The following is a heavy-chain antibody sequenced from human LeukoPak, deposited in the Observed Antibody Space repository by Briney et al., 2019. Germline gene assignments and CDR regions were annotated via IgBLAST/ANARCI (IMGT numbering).Heavy chain of an antibody. V-gene: IGHV3-30*02. CDR2: IRYDGSNK. J-gene: IGHJ4*02. Sequence: GGSLRLSCAASGFTFSNYGMQWVRQAPGKGLEWVSFIRYDGSNKYYGDSVKGRFTISRDNSNNTVYLQMNNLRAEDTAVYYCAREGGDAHYWGQGTLVAVSS. D-gene: IGHD3-16*01. CDR3: AREGGDAHY. CDR1: GFTFSNYG.